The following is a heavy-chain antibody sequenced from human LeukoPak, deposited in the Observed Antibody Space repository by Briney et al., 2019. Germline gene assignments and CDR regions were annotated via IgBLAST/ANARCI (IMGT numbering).Heavy chain of an antibody. Sequence: GGSLRLSCAASGFTFSGYAVSWVRQAPGKGLEWVAAISGSGSNTYYADYVKGRFTISRDNSKNTLYLQMNSLRAEDTAVYYCAKGGTVGATFSDFDYWGQGTLVTVSS. J-gene: IGHJ4*02. CDR1: GFTFSGYA. V-gene: IGHV3-23*01. CDR3: AKGGTVGATFSDFDY. CDR2: ISGSGSNT. D-gene: IGHD1-26*01.